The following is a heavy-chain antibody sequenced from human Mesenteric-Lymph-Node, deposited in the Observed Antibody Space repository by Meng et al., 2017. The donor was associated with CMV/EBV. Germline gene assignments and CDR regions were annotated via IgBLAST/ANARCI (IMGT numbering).Heavy chain of an antibody. CDR2: MSYDGTYR. CDR3: ARDEVVGPITPSGVGYFDY. J-gene: IGHJ4*02. V-gene: IGHV3-30*04. D-gene: IGHD3-22*01. Sequence: GESLKISCAASGFTFRNYAMHWVRQAPGKGLEWVAGMSYDGTYRFYADSVKGRFTISRDNSKNTLYLQMDSPGADDTAVYYCARDEVVGPITPSGVGYFDYWGQGTLVTVSS. CDR1: GFTFRNYA.